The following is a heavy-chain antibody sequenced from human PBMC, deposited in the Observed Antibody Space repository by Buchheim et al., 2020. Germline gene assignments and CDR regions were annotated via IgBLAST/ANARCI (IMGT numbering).Heavy chain of an antibody. CDR3: ARGMNHYDSTPPWFDP. J-gene: IGHJ5*02. Sequence: QVQLQESGPGLVKPSETLSLTCTVSGDSISGSDEYWSWLRQPPGKGLEWIAYIYHSGTTYYNPSLGSRIGISVETSRNQFSLRLSSVTAADTAVYYCARGMNHYDSTPPWFDPWGRGTL. CDR1: GDSISGSDEY. V-gene: IGHV4-30-4*01. D-gene: IGHD3-22*01. CDR2: IYHSGTT.